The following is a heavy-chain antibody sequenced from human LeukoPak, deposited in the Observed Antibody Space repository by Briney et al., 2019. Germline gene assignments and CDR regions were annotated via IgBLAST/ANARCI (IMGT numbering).Heavy chain of an antibody. D-gene: IGHD3-22*01. Sequence: SETLSLTCAVYGGSFSGYYWSWIRQPPGKGLEWIGQIYHSGSTNYNPSLKSRLTISVDTPKNQFSLRLSSVTAADTAVYYCARDVPRFHYYDSSGYYHRLDYWGQGTLVTVSS. V-gene: IGHV4-34*01. CDR2: IYHSGST. J-gene: IGHJ4*02. CDR3: ARDVPRFHYYDSSGYYHRLDY. CDR1: GGSFSGYY.